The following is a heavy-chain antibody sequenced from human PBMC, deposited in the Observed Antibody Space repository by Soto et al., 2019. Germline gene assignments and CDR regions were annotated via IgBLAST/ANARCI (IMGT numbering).Heavy chain of an antibody. Sequence: PSETLSLTCTVSGGSISSYYWSWIRQPPGKGLEWIGYIYYSGSTNYNPSLKSRVTISVDTSKNQFSLKLSSVTAADTAVYYCASSTLGYSSGGSCDFGPGGSFYFYYGMDVWGQRTTVTVSS. CDR3: ASSTLGYSSGGSCDFGPGGSFYFYYGMDV. CDR2: IYYSGST. D-gene: IGHD2-15*01. CDR1: GGSISSYY. J-gene: IGHJ6*02. V-gene: IGHV4-59*12.